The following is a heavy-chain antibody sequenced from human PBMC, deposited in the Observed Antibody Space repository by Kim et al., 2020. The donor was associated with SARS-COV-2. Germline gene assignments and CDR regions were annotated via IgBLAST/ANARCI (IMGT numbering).Heavy chain of an antibody. V-gene: IGHV3-74*01. D-gene: IGHD3-3*01. CDR3: ARDPAFTIFGVNTIVYYYYGMDV. CDR2: INSDGSST. J-gene: IGHJ6*02. CDR1: GFTFSSYW. Sequence: GGSLRLSCAASGFTFSSYWMHWVRQAPGKGLVWVSRINSDGSSTSYADSVKGRFTISRDNSKNTLYLQMNSLRAEDTAVYYCARDPAFTIFGVNTIVYYYYGMDVWGQGTTVTVSS.